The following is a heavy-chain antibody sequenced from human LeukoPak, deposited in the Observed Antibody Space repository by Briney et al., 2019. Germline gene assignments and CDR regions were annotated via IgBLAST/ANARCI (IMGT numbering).Heavy chain of an antibody. CDR1: GGSISSSSYY. D-gene: IGHD5-12*01. J-gene: IGHJ4*02. Sequence: PSETLSLTCTVSGGSISSSSYYWGWIRQPPGKGLEWIGYIYYSGSTNYNPSLKSRVTISVDTSKNQFSLKLSSVTAADTAVYYCAGSAYGEYFDYWGQGTLVTVSS. V-gene: IGHV4-61*05. CDR2: IYYSGST. CDR3: AGSAYGEYFDY.